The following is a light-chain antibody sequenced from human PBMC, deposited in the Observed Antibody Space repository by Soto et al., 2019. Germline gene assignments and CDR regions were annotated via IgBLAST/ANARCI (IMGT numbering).Light chain of an antibody. CDR3: CSYAGSSTFYV. CDR1: NSDVGSYNL. Sequence: QSVLTPPAPVSGSPGQSITISCTGTNSDVGSYNLVSWYQQHPGKAPKLMIYEGSKRPSGVSNRFSGSKSGNTASLTISGLQAEDEADYYCCSYAGSSTFYVFGTGTKVTVL. CDR2: EGS. J-gene: IGLJ1*01. V-gene: IGLV2-23*01.